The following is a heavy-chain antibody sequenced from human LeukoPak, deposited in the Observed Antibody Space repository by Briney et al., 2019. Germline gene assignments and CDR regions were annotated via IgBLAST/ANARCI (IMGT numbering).Heavy chain of an antibody. V-gene: IGHV4-59*12. D-gene: IGHD1-26*01. Sequence: NPSETLSLTCTVSGGAISGYYWSWIRQPPGKGLEWIGYIFYSGTTYYNPSLKSRVTISVDTSKNQFSLKLNSVTAADTAVYYCARVSGSYSRGLDYWGQGTLVTVSS. CDR1: GGAISGYY. CDR2: IFYSGTT. CDR3: ARVSGSYSRGLDY. J-gene: IGHJ4*02.